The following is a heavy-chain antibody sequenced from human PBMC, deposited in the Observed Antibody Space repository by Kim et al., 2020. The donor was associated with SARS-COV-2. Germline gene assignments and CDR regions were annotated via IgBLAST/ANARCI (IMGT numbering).Heavy chain of an antibody. V-gene: IGHV3-11*06. Sequence: GGSLRLSCAASGFSFSDSYMSWIRQAPGKGLEWVSQISSSSSYTNYADSVKGRFTISRDNARKSLYLQMNSLRVEDTAVYYCARDSSGLGYLLDNWGQGTLVTVSS. CDR3: ARDSSGLGYLLDN. CDR1: GFSFSDSY. J-gene: IGHJ4*02. D-gene: IGHD5-18*01. CDR2: ISSSSSYT.